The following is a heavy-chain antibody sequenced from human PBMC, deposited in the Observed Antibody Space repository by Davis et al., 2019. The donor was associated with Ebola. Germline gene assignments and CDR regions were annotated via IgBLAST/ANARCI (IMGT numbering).Heavy chain of an antibody. J-gene: IGHJ4*02. D-gene: IGHD1-26*01. V-gene: IGHV4-34*01. Sequence: MPSETLSLTCAVHGGSFSGYYWSWIRQPPGKGLEWIGEMDHSGNTNYNPSLKSRVTISIDTSKKQISLNLTSVTAADTAVYYCARGPSIVNFDYWGQGTLVTVSS. CDR2: MDHSGNT. CDR1: GGSFSGYY. CDR3: ARGPSIVNFDY.